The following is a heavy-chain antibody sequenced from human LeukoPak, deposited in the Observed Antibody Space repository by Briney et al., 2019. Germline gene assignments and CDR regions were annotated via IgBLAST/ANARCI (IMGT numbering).Heavy chain of an antibody. J-gene: IGHJ3*02. CDR1: GYTFTGYY. D-gene: IGHD2/OR15-2a*01. Sequence: ASVKVSCKASGYTFTGYYMHWVRQAPGQGLEWMGLINPNSGGTNYAQKFQGRVTMTRDTSISTAYMELSRLRSDDTAVYYCASSSTLTDAFDIWGQGTMVTVSS. CDR2: INPNSGGT. V-gene: IGHV1-2*02. CDR3: ASSSTLTDAFDI.